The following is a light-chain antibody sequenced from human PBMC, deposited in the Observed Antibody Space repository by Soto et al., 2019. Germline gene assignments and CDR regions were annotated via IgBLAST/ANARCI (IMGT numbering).Light chain of an antibody. CDR3: QVWDISSVHPVV. CDR1: NIGSNS. V-gene: IGLV3-21*04. CDR2: YDS. J-gene: IGLJ2*01. Sequence: SSELTQPPSVSVAPGKTARFTCGGNNIGSNSVHWYQQKPGQAPVLVIYYDSDRPSGIPERFSGSKSGNTATLTISRVEAEDEADYYCQVWDISSVHPVVFGGGTKLTVL.